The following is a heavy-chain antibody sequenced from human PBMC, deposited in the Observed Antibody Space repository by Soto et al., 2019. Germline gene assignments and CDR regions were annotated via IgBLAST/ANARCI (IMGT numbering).Heavy chain of an antibody. J-gene: IGHJ4*02. CDR3: AKDPTPGDYVLRAKLSVYFDY. CDR1: GFTFSSYA. V-gene: IGHV3-23*01. D-gene: IGHD4-17*01. Sequence: GGSLRLSCAASGFTFSSYAMSWVRQAPGKGLEWVSAISGSGGSTYYADSVKGRFTISRDNSKNTLYLQMNSLRAEDTAVYYCAKDPTPGDYVLRAKLSVYFDYWGQGTLVTVSS. CDR2: ISGSGGST.